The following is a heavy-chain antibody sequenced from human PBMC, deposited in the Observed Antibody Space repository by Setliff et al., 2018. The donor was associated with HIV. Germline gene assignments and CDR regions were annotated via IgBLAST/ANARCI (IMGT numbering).Heavy chain of an antibody. CDR3: ARGIYSYGYLFDY. CDR1: GGSISSGSYF. D-gene: IGHD5-18*01. Sequence: PSETLSLTCTVSGGSISSGSYFWNWIRQPAGKGLEWIGRIYSSGITNYNPSLKSRVSISVDTSKNQFSLKLSSVTAADTAGYYCARGIYSYGYLFDYWGQGTLVTVSS. V-gene: IGHV4-61*02. CDR2: IYSSGIT. J-gene: IGHJ4*02.